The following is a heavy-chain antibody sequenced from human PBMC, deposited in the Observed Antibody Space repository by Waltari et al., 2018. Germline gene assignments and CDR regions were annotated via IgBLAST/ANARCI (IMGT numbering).Heavy chain of an antibody. D-gene: IGHD1-26*01. CDR3: ARRGIVGATRNYYYGMDV. CDR2: IYPGDSDT. J-gene: IGHJ6*02. CDR1: GYSFTSYW. Sequence: EVQLVQSGAEVNKPGESLKISCTGSGYSFTSYWIGRVRQLPGKGLEWMGIIYPGDSDTRYSPSFQGQVTISADKSISTAYLQWSSLKASDTAMYYCARRGIVGATRNYYYGMDVWGQGTTVTVSS. V-gene: IGHV5-51*01.